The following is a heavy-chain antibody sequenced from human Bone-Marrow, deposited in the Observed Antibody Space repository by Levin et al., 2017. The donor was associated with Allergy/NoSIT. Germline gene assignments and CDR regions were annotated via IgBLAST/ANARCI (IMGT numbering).Heavy chain of an antibody. D-gene: IGHD3-3*01. J-gene: IGHJ4*02. V-gene: IGHV3-30-3*01. CDR2: ISYDGSNK. CDR1: GFTFSSYA. CDR3: ARDFWSGSGVDY. Sequence: GESLKISCAASGFTFSSYAMHWVRQAPGKGLEWVAVISYDGSNKYYADSVKGRFTISRDNSKNTLYLQMNSLRAEDTAVYYCARDFWSGSGVDYWGQGTLVTVSS.